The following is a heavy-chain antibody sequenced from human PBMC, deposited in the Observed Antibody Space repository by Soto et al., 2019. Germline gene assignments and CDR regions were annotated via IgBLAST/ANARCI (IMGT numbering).Heavy chain of an antibody. V-gene: IGHV3-23*01. Sequence: PGGSLRLSCAASGFTFSSYAMSWVRQAPGKGLEWVSAISGSGGSTYYADSVKGRFTISRDNSKNTLYLQMNSLRAEDTAVYYCARDGITIFGVVIKVSYGMDVWGQGTTVTVSS. CDR2: ISGSGGST. CDR1: GFTFSSYA. CDR3: ARDGITIFGVVIKVSYGMDV. J-gene: IGHJ6*02. D-gene: IGHD3-3*01.